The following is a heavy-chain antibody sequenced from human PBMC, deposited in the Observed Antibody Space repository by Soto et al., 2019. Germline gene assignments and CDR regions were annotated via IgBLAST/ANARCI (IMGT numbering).Heavy chain of an antibody. J-gene: IGHJ4*02. CDR1: GFSLSTSGVG. D-gene: IGHD3-3*01. CDR2: IYWNDDK. V-gene: IGHV2-5*01. Sequence: QITLKESGPTLVNPTQTLTLTCTFSGFSLSTSGVGVGWIRQPPGKALEWLALIYWNDDKRYSPSLKSRLTITKDTSKNQVVLTMTNMDPVDTATYYCALLRFLEWSSPYFDYWGQGTLVTVSS. CDR3: ALLRFLEWSSPYFDY.